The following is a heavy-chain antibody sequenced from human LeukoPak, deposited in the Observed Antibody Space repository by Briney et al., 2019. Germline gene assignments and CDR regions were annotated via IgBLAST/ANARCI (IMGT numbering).Heavy chain of an antibody. CDR2: MNPNSGNT. Sequence: ASVKVSCKASGYTFTGYYMHWVRQATGQGLEWMGWMNPNSGNTGYAQKFQGRVTITRNTSISTAYMELSSLRSEDTAVYYCARGRSYGPHLDYWGQGTLVTVSS. D-gene: IGHD5-18*01. CDR3: ARGRSYGPHLDY. CDR1: GYTFTGYY. V-gene: IGHV1-8*03. J-gene: IGHJ4*02.